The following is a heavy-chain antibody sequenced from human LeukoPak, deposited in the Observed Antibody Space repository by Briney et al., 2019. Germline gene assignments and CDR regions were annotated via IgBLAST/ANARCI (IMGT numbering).Heavy chain of an antibody. CDR2: INHSGST. V-gene: IGHV4-34*01. D-gene: IGHD3-10*01. J-gene: IGHJ4*02. Sequence: SETLSLTCAVYGGSFSGYYWSWIRQPPGKGLEWIGEINHSGSTNYNPSLKSRVTISVDTSKNQFSLKLSSVTAADTAVYYCARHYGSGSYFPWDYWGQGTLVTVSS. CDR3: ARHYGSGSYFPWDY. CDR1: GGSFSGYY.